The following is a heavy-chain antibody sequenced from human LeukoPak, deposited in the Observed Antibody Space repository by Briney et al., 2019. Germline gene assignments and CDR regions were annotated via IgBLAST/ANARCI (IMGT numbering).Heavy chain of an antibody. V-gene: IGHV1-2*02. CDR3: ARADRQTLYDILTRGWFDP. CDR1: GYTFTGYY. CDR2: INTNSGGT. Sequence: ASVKVSRKASGYTFTGYYMHWVRQPPAQGLEWMRWINTNSGGTNYAQAFQGRVTMTRDTSNSTAYMELSRLRSDDTAVYYCARADRQTLYDILTRGWFDPWGQGTLVTVSS. J-gene: IGHJ5*02. D-gene: IGHD3-9*01.